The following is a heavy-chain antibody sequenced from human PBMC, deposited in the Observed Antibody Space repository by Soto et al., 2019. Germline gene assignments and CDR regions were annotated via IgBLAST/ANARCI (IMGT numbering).Heavy chain of an antibody. V-gene: IGHV3-30*18. D-gene: IGHD1-1*01. CDR3: AKDWYDANYDYGTDV. CDR1: GFAFSSFG. Sequence: PVGSLRLSCVASGFAFSSFGMHWVRQAPGKGLEWVAFISHEGSKKKFVDSVKGRFTISRDDSGNTLYLQMNSLRADDTAVYFCAKDWYDANYDYGTDVWGQGTTVTVSS. J-gene: IGHJ6*02. CDR2: ISHEGSKK.